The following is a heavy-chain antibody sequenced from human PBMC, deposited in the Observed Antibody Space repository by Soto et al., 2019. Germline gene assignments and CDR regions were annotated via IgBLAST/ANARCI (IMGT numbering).Heavy chain of an antibody. V-gene: IGHV2-5*02. J-gene: IGHJ4*02. CDR1: GFSLSTSGVG. Sequence: SGPALVNPTQTLTLTCTFSGFSLSTSGVGVGWIRQPPGKALEWLGIIYWDDDKRYSPSLKSRVTITKDTFKNQLVLTMTNMDPVDTATYYCAHLPWKQLWPRAPVVYWGQGTPVTVSS. D-gene: IGHD5-18*01. CDR3: AHLPWKQLWPRAPVVY. CDR2: IYWDDDK.